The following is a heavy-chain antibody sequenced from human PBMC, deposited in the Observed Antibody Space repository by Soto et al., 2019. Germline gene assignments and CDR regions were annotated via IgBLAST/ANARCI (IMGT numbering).Heavy chain of an antibody. CDR1: GGSISSGGYY. Sequence: LSLTCTVSGGSISSGGYYWSWIRQPAGKGLEWIGRIYTSGSTNYNPSLKSRVTMSVDTSKNQFSLKLSSVTAADTAVYYCARDARSIAVAGNQGFWFDPWGQGTLVTVSS. CDR2: IYTSGST. CDR3: ARDARSIAVAGNQGFWFDP. J-gene: IGHJ5*02. D-gene: IGHD6-19*01. V-gene: IGHV4-61*02.